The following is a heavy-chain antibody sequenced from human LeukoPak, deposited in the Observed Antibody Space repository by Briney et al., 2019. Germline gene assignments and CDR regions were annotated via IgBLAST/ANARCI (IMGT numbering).Heavy chain of an antibody. CDR2: IYYSGST. CDR3: ARGYCSGGSCYSDAFDI. CDR1: GGSISSYH. V-gene: IGHV4-59*01. J-gene: IGHJ3*02. D-gene: IGHD2-15*01. Sequence: SETLSLTCTVSGGSISSYHWSWIRQHPGKGLEWIGYIYYSGSTNYNPSLKSRVTISVDTSKNQFSLKLSSVTAADTAVYYCARGYCSGGSCYSDAFDIWGQGTMVTRSS.